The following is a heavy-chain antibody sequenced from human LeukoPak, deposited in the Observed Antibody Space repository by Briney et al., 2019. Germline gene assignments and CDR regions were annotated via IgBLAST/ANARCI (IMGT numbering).Heavy chain of an antibody. CDR1: GGSISNYY. CDR3: ARHYCGGDCYSRWYFDL. V-gene: IGHV4-4*07. J-gene: IGHJ2*01. D-gene: IGHD2-21*02. CDR2: IYSSGST. Sequence: AETLSLTCTVSGGSISNYYWSWIRQPAGKGLEWIGRIYSSGSTNYNPSLKSRVTMSVDTSKNQFSLKLSSVTAADTAVYYCARHYCGGDCYSRWYFDLWGRGTLVTVSS.